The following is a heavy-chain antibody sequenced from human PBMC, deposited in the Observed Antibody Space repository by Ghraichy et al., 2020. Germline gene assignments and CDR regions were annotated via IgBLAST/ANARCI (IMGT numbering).Heavy chain of an antibody. CDR2: IYYSGST. CDR1: GGSISSSSYY. J-gene: IGHJ4*02. D-gene: IGHD2-15*01. V-gene: IGHV4-39*01. Sequence: SETLSLTCTVSGGSISSSSYYWGWIRQPPGKGLEWIGSIYYSGSTYYNPSLKSRVTISVDTSKNQFSLKLSSVTAADTAVYYCARHMVFAPRDVVEYFDYWGQGTLVTVSS. CDR3: ARHMVFAPRDVVEYFDY.